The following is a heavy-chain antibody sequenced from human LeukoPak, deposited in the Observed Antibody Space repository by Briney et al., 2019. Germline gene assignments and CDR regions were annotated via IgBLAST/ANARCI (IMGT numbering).Heavy chain of an antibody. CDR1: GGTFSSYA. Sequence: SVKVSCKASGGTFSSYAISWVRQAPGQGLEWMGGIIPIFGTANYAQKFQGRVTITADKSTSTAYMELSSLRSEDTAVYYCATTYYDILTGYCPFDYWGQGTLVTVSS. J-gene: IGHJ4*02. D-gene: IGHD3-9*01. CDR2: IIPIFGTA. CDR3: ATTYYDILTGYCPFDY. V-gene: IGHV1-69*06.